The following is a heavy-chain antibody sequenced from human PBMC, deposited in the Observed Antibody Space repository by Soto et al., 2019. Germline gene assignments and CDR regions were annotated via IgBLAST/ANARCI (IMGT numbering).Heavy chain of an antibody. J-gene: IGHJ6*02. Sequence: GGSLRLSCAASGFTFSSYAMHWVRQAPGKGLEWVAVISYDGSNKYYADSVKGRFTISRDNSKNTLYLQMNSLRAEDTAVYYCARTYSGYDNYYYYGMDVWGQGXTVTVYS. CDR2: ISYDGSNK. CDR1: GFTFSSYA. D-gene: IGHD5-12*01. V-gene: IGHV3-30-3*01. CDR3: ARTYSGYDNYYYYGMDV.